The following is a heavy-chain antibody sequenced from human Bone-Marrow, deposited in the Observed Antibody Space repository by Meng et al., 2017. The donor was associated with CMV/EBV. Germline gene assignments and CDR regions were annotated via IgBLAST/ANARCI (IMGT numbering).Heavy chain of an antibody. CDR3: APGFRSWSGSYSS. D-gene: IGHD1-26*01. Sequence: QVQLQESGPGLVKPSETLSLTCTVSGGSISGYWSWVRQPPGKGLEWIGEITHSGSTNYNVSLKSRVTISIDTSKNQFSLKLSSVTATDTAVYYCAPGFRSWSGSYSSWGQGTLVTVSS. V-gene: IGHV4-34*01. J-gene: IGHJ4*02. CDR1: GGSISGY. CDR2: ITHSGST.